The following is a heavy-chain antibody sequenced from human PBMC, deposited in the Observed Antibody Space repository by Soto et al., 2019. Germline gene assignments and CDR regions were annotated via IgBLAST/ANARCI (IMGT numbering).Heavy chain of an antibody. CDR3: AKTYYYASGSYYVADT. V-gene: IGHV3-23*01. Sequence: EVHLLETGGGLVQPGGSLRLSCAASGFSFTTYSMSWVRQAPGKGLEWVSTISNSRGITYYADSVKGRFTISRDISKNTLYLQMNGLRAEDTALYYCAKTYYYASGSYYVADTWCQGTLVTVSP. CDR1: GFSFTTYS. D-gene: IGHD3-10*01. CDR2: ISNSRGIT. J-gene: IGHJ5*02.